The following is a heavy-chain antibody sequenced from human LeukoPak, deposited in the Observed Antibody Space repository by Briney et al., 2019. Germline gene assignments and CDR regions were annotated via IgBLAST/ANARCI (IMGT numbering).Heavy chain of an antibody. Sequence: GGSLRLSCAASVFTFRNFCMAWVRQIPGEEMEWVTAIDPNGSHGKYGDSAKGRVSISRDKAENSVSLHLNSLRAEDTAVYYCAKYADPATYLELWGQGVLVTVSS. D-gene: IGHD1-7*01. J-gene: IGHJ4*02. CDR3: AKYADPATYLEL. V-gene: IGHV3-7*05. CDR1: VFTFRNFC. CDR2: IDPNGSHG.